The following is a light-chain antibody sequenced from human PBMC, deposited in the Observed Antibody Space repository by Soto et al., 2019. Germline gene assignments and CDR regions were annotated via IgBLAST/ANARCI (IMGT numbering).Light chain of an antibody. J-gene: IGLJ3*02. CDR3: QSYDTSVSAWV. V-gene: IGLV1-40*01. CDR2: GND. Sequence: QSVLTQPPSVSGAPGQRVTISCTGSNSNIGARYDVHWYQQLPGTAPKLLIYGNDNRPSGVPERFSGSKSGTSASLAITGLQARDEADYYCQSYDTSVSAWVFGGGTQLTVL. CDR1: NSNIGARYD.